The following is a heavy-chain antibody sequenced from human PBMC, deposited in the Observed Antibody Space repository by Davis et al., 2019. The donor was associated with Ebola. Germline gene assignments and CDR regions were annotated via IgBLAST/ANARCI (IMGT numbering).Heavy chain of an antibody. CDR3: ARARVVVVPAAIYYYYGMDV. CDR2: INHSGST. Sequence: MPSETLSLTCAVYGGSFSGYYWSWIRQPPGKGLEWIGEINHSGSTTYNPSLKSRVTISVDTSKNQFSLKLSSVTAADTAVYYCARARVVVVPAAIYYYYGMDVWGQGTTVTVSS. J-gene: IGHJ6*02. CDR1: GGSFSGYY. D-gene: IGHD2-2*02. V-gene: IGHV4-34*01.